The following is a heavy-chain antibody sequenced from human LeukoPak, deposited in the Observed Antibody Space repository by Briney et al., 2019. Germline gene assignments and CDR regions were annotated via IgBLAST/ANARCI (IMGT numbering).Heavy chain of an antibody. J-gene: IGHJ4*02. CDR3: ARGRISTIFGVVKYYFDY. V-gene: IGHV4-34*01. CDR1: GGSFSGYY. D-gene: IGHD3-3*01. Sequence: SETLSLTRAVHGGSFSGYYWSRIRQPPGKGLEWIGEINHSGSSNYNPSLKSRVTIPVAPSKNQFSLKLSSVTAADTAVYYCARGRISTIFGVVKYYFDYWGQGTLVTVSS. CDR2: INHSGSS.